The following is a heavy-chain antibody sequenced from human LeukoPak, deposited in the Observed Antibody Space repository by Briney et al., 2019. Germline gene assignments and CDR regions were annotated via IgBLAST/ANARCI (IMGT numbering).Heavy chain of an antibody. J-gene: IGHJ6*03. CDR3: ARDPYSGNYGNDYYYYMDV. V-gene: IGHV3-30*02. CDR2: IRYDGSNK. Sequence: GGSLRLSCAASGFTFSSYGMHWVRQAPGKGLEWVAFIRYDGSNKYYADSVKGRFTISRDNAKNSLYLQMDSLGPEDTAVYYCARDPYSGNYGNDYYYYMDVWGKGTTVTISS. CDR1: GFTFSSYG. D-gene: IGHD1-26*01.